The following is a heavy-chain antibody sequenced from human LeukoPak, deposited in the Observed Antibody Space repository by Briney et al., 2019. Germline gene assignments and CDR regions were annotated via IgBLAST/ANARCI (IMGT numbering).Heavy chain of an antibody. D-gene: IGHD6-19*01. J-gene: IGHJ4*02. V-gene: IGHV6-1*01. CDR3: ARDHYGSGWYGIDY. CDR2: TYYRSKWYN. Sequence: SQTLSLTCAISGDSVSSNSASWNWIRQSPSRGLEWLGRTYYRSKWYNEYAVSVKSRITINPDTSNNQLSLHLNSVTPEVTAIYYCARDHYGSGWYGIDYWGQGTLVTVSS. CDR1: GDSVSSNSAS.